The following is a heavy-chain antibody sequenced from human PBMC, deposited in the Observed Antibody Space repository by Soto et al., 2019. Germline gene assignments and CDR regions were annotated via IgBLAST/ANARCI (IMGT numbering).Heavy chain of an antibody. CDR3: ARGGRELVSWSMGHDY. Sequence: QVQLVQSGAEVKKPGSSVKVSCKASGGTFSSYAISWVRQAPGQGLEWMGGIIPIFGTANYAQKFQGRVTITADESTSTAYMELSSLRSEDTAVYYCARGGRELVSWSMGHDYWGQGNLVTVSS. V-gene: IGHV1-69*01. J-gene: IGHJ4*02. D-gene: IGHD6-6*01. CDR1: GGTFSSYA. CDR2: IIPIFGTA.